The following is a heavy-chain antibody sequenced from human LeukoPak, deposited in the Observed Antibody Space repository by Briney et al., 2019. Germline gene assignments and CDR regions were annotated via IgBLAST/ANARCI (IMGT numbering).Heavy chain of an antibody. CDR3: ARKAGDYGFDY. Sequence: SVKVSCKASGGTFSSYAISWVRHAPGQGFEWMGGIIPIFGTANYAQKFQGRVTITADESTSTAYMELSSLRSEDAAVYYCARKAGDYGFDYWGQGTLVTVSS. CDR2: IIPIFGTA. D-gene: IGHD4-17*01. J-gene: IGHJ4*02. CDR1: GGTFSSYA. V-gene: IGHV1-69*13.